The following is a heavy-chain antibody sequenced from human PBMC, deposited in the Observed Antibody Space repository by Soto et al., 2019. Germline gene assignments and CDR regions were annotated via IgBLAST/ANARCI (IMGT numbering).Heavy chain of an antibody. CDR2: SNPSGGST. D-gene: IGHD4-17*01. V-gene: IGHV1-46*01. J-gene: IGHJ4*02. CDR1: GYTFTSYY. CDR3: ATGRHDYGDYAIDY. Sequence: QVQLVQSGAEVKKPGSSVKVSCKASGYTFTSYYMHWVRQAPGQGLEWKGISNPSGGSTSYAQKFQGRVTMTRDTSTSTVYMELSSLRSEDTAVYYCATGRHDYGDYAIDYWGQGTLVTVSS.